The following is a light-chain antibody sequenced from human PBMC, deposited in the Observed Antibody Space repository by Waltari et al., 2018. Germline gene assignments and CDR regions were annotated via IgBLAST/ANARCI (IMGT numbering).Light chain of an antibody. Sequence: EIVLTQSPATLSLSPGERATLSCRASQSVGWSLAWYQQKPGQAPRLLIYGASTRAPGIPDRFSGGGSGTDFSLTISRLEPEDFAVYHCQHYVRLPVTFGQGTKVEIK. CDR3: QHYVRLPVT. V-gene: IGKV3-20*01. CDR2: GAS. CDR1: QSVGWS. J-gene: IGKJ1*01.